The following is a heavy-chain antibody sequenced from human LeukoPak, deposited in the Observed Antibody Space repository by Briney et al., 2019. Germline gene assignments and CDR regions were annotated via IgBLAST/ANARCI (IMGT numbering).Heavy chain of an antibody. CDR3: VKVTSAGFFDH. CDR1: GFTFGDYA. CDR2: ISGNSGGI. Sequence: GGSLRLSCAASGFTFGDYAMNWVRQAPGKGLEWVSGISGNSGGIVYADSVKGRFTISRDNAKNSLYLQMNSLGAEDTAVYYCVKVTSAGFFDHWGQGTLVTVSS. D-gene: IGHD6-13*01. J-gene: IGHJ4*02. V-gene: IGHV3-9*01.